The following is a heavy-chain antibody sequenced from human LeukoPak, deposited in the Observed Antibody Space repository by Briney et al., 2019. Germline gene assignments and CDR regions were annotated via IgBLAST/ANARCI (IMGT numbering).Heavy chain of an antibody. CDR1: GFTFSDYY. V-gene: IGHV3-11*04. CDR3: ARPIYDSSGYVDY. Sequence: MSGRSLRLSCAASGFTFSDYYMSWIRQAPGKGLEWVSYISSSGSTIYSADSVKGRFTISRDNAKNSLYLQMNSLRAEDTAVYYCARPIYDSSGYVDYWGQGTLVTVSS. D-gene: IGHD3-22*01. CDR2: ISSSGSTI. J-gene: IGHJ4*02.